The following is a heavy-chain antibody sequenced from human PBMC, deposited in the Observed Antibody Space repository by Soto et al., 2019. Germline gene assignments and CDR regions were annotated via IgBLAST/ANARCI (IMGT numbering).Heavy chain of an antibody. CDR1: GFTFSSYG. D-gene: IGHD2-2*01. Sequence: GGSLRLSCAASGFTFSSYGMHWVRQAPGKGLEWVAVIWYDGSNKYYADSVKGRFTISRDNSKNTLYLQMNSLRAEDTAVYYCARGSSSTSCYVGLCYYYGMDVWGQGTTVTSP. CDR3: ARGSSSTSCYVGLCYYYGMDV. CDR2: IWYDGSNK. V-gene: IGHV3-33*01. J-gene: IGHJ6*02.